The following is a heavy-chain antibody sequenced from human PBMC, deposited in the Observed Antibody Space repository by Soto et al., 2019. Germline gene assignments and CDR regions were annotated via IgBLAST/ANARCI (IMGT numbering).Heavy chain of an antibody. CDR2: IDPSDSYT. CDR3: ARHGSPPYYYYGMDV. V-gene: IGHV5-10-1*01. CDR1: GYSFTSYW. Sequence: PGESLKISCKGSGYSFTSYWISWVRQMPGKGLEWMGRIDPSDSYTNYSPSFQGHVTISADKSISTAYLQWSSLKASDTAMYYCARHGSPPYYYYGMDVWDQETTVTVSS. D-gene: IGHD6-13*01. J-gene: IGHJ6*02.